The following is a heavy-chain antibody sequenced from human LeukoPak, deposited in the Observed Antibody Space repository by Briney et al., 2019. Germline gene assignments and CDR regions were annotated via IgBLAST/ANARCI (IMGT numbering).Heavy chain of an antibody. CDR3: ARDVRPDY. V-gene: IGHV3-7*04. D-gene: IGHD6-6*01. CDR2: IKQDGTEK. J-gene: IGHJ4*02. Sequence: GGSLRLSCAASGFTFSSYWMSWVRQAPGEGLEWVANIKQDGTEKYYMDSLKGRFSISRDNAKNSLYLQMNALRAEDTAVYYCARDVRPDYWGQGTLVTVST. CDR1: GFTFSSYW.